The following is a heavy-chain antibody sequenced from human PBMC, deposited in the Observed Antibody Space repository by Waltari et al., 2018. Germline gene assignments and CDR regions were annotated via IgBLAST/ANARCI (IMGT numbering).Heavy chain of an antibody. Sequence: QVQLVESGGGVVPPGRSRSLSCAASGLPFSSFGINWVRQAPGRGLDWVAVIWYDGSNKYYADSVRGRFTISRDNSENTVYLQMDSLRVEDTAVYYCARDRGDSSGWLDYWGQGTLVTVSS. CDR1: GLPFSSFG. V-gene: IGHV3-33*01. J-gene: IGHJ4*02. CDR2: IWYDGSNK. CDR3: ARDRGDSSGWLDY. D-gene: IGHD6-19*01.